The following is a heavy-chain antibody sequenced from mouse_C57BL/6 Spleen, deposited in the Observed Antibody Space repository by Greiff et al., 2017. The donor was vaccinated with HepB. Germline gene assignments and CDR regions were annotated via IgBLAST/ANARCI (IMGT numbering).Heavy chain of an antibody. Sequence: VQLQQSGPELVKPGASVKISCKASGYAFSSSWMNWVKQRPGKGLEWIGRIYPGDGDTNYNGKFKGKATLTADKSSSTAYMQLSSLPSEDSAVYFCAVYGSKGYWGQGTTLTVSS. CDR1: GYAFSSSW. D-gene: IGHD1-1*01. V-gene: IGHV1-82*01. CDR2: IYPGDGDT. J-gene: IGHJ2*01. CDR3: AVYGSKGY.